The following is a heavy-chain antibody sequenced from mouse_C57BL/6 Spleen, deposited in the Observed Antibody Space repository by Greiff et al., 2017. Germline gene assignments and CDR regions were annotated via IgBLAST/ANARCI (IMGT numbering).Heavy chain of an antibody. CDR2: IYPGDGDT. CDR3: ARSHNYYAMDY. D-gene: IGHD6-1*01. V-gene: IGHV1-82*01. CDR1: GYAFSSSW. Sequence: VKLVESGPELVKPGASVKISCKASGYAFSSSWMNWVKQRPGKGLEWIGRIYPGDGDTNYNGKFKGKATLTADKSSSTAYMQLSSLTSEDSAVYFCARSHNYYAMDYWGQGTSVTVSS. J-gene: IGHJ4*01.